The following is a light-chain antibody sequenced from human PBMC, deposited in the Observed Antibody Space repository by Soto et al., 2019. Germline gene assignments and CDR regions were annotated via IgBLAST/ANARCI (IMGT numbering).Light chain of an antibody. V-gene: IGKV3-11*01. CDR2: DAS. J-gene: IGKJ5*01. CDR1: QSVRSS. Sequence: EIVLTQSPGTLSLSPGERATLSCRASQSVRSSLGWYQQKPGQPPRLLIYDASNRATGIPARFSGSGSGTDFTLTISSLEPEDFAIYFCQQRSDWPRITFGQGTRLEIK. CDR3: QQRSDWPRIT.